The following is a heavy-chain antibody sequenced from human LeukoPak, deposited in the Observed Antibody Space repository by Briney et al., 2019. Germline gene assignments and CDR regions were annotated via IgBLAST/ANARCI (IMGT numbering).Heavy chain of an antibody. CDR2: ISGSGGST. J-gene: IGHJ4*02. V-gene: IGHV3-23*01. D-gene: IGHD4-11*01. Sequence: GGSLRLSCAASGFTFSSYAMSWVRQAPGKGLEGVSAISGSGGSTYYADSVKGRFTISRDNSKNTLYLQMNSLRAEDTAVYYCAKSWSGATVPFDYWGQGTLVTVSS. CDR1: GFTFSSYA. CDR3: AKSWSGATVPFDY.